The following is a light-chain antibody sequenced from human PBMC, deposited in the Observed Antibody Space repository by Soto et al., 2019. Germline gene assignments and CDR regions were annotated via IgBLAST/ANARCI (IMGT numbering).Light chain of an antibody. J-gene: IGKJ2*01. CDR3: QRYNRLPPYI. Sequence: DIQMTQSPSTLSASVGDRVTITCRASQNVNTWLAWYQQKPGKDPKVLIYKATSLQSGAPSRFSGSGSGTESTLPISCLQSDGFATYFCQRYNRLPPYIFGQGTKVQI. CDR2: KAT. V-gene: IGKV1-5*03. CDR1: QNVNTW.